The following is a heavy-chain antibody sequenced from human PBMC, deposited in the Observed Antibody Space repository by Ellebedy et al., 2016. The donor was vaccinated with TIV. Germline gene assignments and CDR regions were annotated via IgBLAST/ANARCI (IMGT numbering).Heavy chain of an antibody. Sequence: MPSETLSLTCTVSAGSLSTYYWNWIRQPPGKGLEWLGNIFYSGSTNYNPSLRSRITISADTSKNQFSLKLTSVTAADTAVYYCARNNITIFGVTDAFDIWGQGTMVTVSS. D-gene: IGHD3-3*01. CDR1: AGSLSTYY. CDR3: ARNNITIFGVTDAFDI. J-gene: IGHJ3*02. CDR2: IFYSGST. V-gene: IGHV4-59*01.